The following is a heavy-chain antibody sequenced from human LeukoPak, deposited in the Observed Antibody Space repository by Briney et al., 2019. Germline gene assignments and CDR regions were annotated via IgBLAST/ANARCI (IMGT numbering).Heavy chain of an antibody. CDR1: GFTFSSYA. V-gene: IGHV3-23*01. CDR2: ISGSGGST. D-gene: IGHD6-13*01. J-gene: IGHJ4*02. CDR3: AKISTPIPAAGAMDN. Sequence: GGSLRLSCAASGFTFSSYAMSWVRQAPGKGLEWVSAISGSGGSTYYADSVKGRFTISRDNSKNTLYLQMNSLRAEDTAVYYCAKISTPIPAAGAMDNWGQGTLVTVSS.